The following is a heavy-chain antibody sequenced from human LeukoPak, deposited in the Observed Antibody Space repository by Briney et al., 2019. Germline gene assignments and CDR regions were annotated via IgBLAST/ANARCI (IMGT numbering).Heavy chain of an antibody. CDR3: ARLSNYYDSSGPGIDY. Sequence: SVKVSCKASGGTFSSYAISWVRQAPGQGLEWMGGIIPIFGTANYAQKFQGRVTITADESTSTAYMELSSLRSEDTAVYYCARLSNYYDSSGPGIDYWGQGTLVTVSS. J-gene: IGHJ4*02. V-gene: IGHV1-69*13. D-gene: IGHD3-22*01. CDR2: IIPIFGTA. CDR1: GGTFSSYA.